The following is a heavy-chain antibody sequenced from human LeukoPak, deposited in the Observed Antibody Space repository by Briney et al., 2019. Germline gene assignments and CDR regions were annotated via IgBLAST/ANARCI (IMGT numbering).Heavy chain of an antibody. CDR2: INPNSGGT. CDR3: ARGDDYMWY. J-gene: IGHJ4*02. V-gene: IGHV1-2*02. D-gene: IGHD4-11*01. CDR1: GYTFTGYY. Sequence: ASVKVSFKASGYTFTGYYMHWVRQAPGQGLEWMGWINPNSGGTKYAQKFQGRVTMTRDTSISTAYMELSRLRSDDTAVYYCARGDDYMWYWGQGTLVTVSS.